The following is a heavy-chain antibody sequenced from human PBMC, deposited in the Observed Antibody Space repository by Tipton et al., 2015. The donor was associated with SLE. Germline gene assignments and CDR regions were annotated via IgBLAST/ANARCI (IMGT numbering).Heavy chain of an antibody. V-gene: IGHV5-51*01. J-gene: IGHJ4*02. CDR3: AADGRHSSGFDF. Sequence: QLVQSGAEVKKPGESLKISCKGSGYSFTTYWIAWVRQLPGKGLELMGIIYPGDSHTRYSPSFQGQVTISADKSTTTAYLQWNSLKASDSAMYYCAADGRHSSGFDFWGQGTPVTVSS. CDR2: IYPGDSHT. CDR1: GYSFTTYW. D-gene: IGHD3-22*01.